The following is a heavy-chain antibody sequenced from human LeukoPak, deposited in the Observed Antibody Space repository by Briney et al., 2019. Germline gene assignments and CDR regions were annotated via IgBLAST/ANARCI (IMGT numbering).Heavy chain of an antibody. CDR2: ISSSGSTI. J-gene: IGHJ5*02. V-gene: IGHV3-48*03. CDR1: GFTFSSYE. CDR3: ARDPSGSGSPLFDP. Sequence: GGSLRLSCAASGFTFSSYEMNWVRQAPGKGLEWVSYISSSGSTIYYADSVKGRFTISRDNAKNSLYLQMNSLRAEDTAVYYCARDPSGSGSPLFDPWGQGTLVTVSS. D-gene: IGHD3-10*01.